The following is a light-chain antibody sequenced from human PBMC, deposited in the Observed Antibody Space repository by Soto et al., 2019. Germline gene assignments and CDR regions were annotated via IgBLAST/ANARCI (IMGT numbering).Light chain of an antibody. Sequence: EIVLTQSPGTLSWSPGERATLSCRASQSVSNRYLAWYQQKPGQAPRLLFDGASSRATGIPDRFSGSGSGTDFTLSISRLEPEHFAVYYCQQYGGSPLITFGQGTRLEIK. CDR2: GAS. CDR1: QSVSNRY. CDR3: QQYGGSPLIT. V-gene: IGKV3-20*01. J-gene: IGKJ5*01.